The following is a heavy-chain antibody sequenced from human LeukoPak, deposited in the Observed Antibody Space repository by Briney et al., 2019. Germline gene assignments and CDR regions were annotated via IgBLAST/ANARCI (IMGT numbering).Heavy chain of an antibody. Sequence: SETLSLTCTVSGGSISSSSYYWGWIRQPPGKGLEWIGSIYYSGSTYYNPSLKSRVTISVDTSKNQFSLKLSSVTAADTAVYYCARDSSSWSNYFDYWGQGTLVTVSS. CDR2: IYYSGST. J-gene: IGHJ4*02. CDR3: ARDSSSWSNYFDY. V-gene: IGHV4-39*07. D-gene: IGHD6-13*01. CDR1: GGSISSSSYY.